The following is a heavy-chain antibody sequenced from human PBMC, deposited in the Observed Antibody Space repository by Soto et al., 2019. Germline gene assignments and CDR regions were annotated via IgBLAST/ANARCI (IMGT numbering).Heavy chain of an antibody. CDR1: GGSISSSTYY. J-gene: IGHJ6*02. V-gene: IGHV4-39*01. CDR3: ARHGVDYADYASYYYYGMDV. D-gene: IGHD4-17*01. Sequence: QVQLQESGPGLVKPSETLSLTCTVSGGSISSSTYYWGWIRQPPGKGLEWIGFIYYSGSAYYNPSLKSRVTISIDTSKNQFSLKLSSVTAADTAVFYCARHGVDYADYASYYYYGMDVWGRGTTVTVSS. CDR2: IYYSGSA.